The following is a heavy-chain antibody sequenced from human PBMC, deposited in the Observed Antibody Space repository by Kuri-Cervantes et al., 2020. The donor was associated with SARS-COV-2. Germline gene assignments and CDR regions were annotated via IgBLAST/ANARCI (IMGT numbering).Heavy chain of an antibody. Sequence: SETLSLTCAVYGGSFSGYYWSWIRQPPGKGLEWIGEINHSGSTNYNPSLKSRVTISVDTSRNQFFLKLSSVTAADTAVYYCARDSYYYESSGHHDYWGQGTLVTVSS. CDR3: ARDSYYYESSGHHDY. CDR2: INHSGST. CDR1: GGSFSGYY. J-gene: IGHJ4*02. V-gene: IGHV4-34*01. D-gene: IGHD3-22*01.